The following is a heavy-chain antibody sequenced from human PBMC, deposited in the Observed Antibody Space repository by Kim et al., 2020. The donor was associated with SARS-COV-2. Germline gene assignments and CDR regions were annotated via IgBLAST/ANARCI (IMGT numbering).Heavy chain of an antibody. Sequence: GGSLRLSCAASGFTFSDYGMHWVRQAPGKGLEWVAVISIDGSNKYFADSVKGRFTISRDNSKNTLYLQMNSLRAEDTAVYYCARGYYDFWSGYPYWGQGT. J-gene: IGHJ4*02. CDR1: GFTFSDYG. V-gene: IGHV3-30*03. D-gene: IGHD3-3*01. CDR3: ARGYYDFWSGYPY. CDR2: ISIDGSNK.